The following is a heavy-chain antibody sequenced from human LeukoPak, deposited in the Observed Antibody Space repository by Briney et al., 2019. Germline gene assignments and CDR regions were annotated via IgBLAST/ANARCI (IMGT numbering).Heavy chain of an antibody. CDR3: ARDSPQPHCSSTSCYWGNAFDI. J-gene: IGHJ3*02. CDR2: ISSSSSTI. D-gene: IGHD2-2*01. Sequence: TGGSLRLSCAASGFTFSSYSMNWVRQAPGKGLEWVSHISSSSSTIYYADSVKGRFTISRDNAKNSLYLQMNSLGAEDTAVYYCARDSPQPHCSSTSCYWGNAFDIWGQGTMVTVSS. V-gene: IGHV3-48*01. CDR1: GFTFSSYS.